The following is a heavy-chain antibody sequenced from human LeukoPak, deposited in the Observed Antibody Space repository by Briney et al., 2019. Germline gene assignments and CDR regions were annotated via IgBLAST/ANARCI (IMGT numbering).Heavy chain of an antibody. CDR2: IYPGDSDT. Sequence: GESLKISCKGSGYSFTSYWIGWVRQMPGKGQEWMGIIYPGDSDTRYSPSFQGQVTISADKSISTAYLQWSSLKASDTAMYYCARRYYGSGGGNWFDPWGQGTLVTVSS. CDR1: GYSFTSYW. D-gene: IGHD3-10*01. CDR3: ARRYYGSGGGNWFDP. V-gene: IGHV5-51*01. J-gene: IGHJ5*02.